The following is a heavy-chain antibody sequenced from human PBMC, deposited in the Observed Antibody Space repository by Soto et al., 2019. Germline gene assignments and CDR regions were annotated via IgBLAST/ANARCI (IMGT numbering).Heavy chain of an antibody. D-gene: IGHD3-22*01. V-gene: IGHV3-30*03. CDR3: ATSAGDYDTSGYSPFDY. CDR1: GFTFSSYG. CDR2: ISYDGSNE. Sequence: QVQLVESGGGVVQLGRSLRLSCVASGFTFSSYGMHWVRQAPGKGLEWVAVISYDGSNEYYADSVKGRLTISRDNSKNTLYLQMNSLRAEDTAVYYCATSAGDYDTSGYSPFDYWGQGTLVTVSS. J-gene: IGHJ4*02.